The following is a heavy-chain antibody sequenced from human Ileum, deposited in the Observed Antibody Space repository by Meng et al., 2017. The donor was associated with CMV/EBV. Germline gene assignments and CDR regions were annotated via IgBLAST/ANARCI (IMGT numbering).Heavy chain of an antibody. J-gene: IGHJ6*02. V-gene: IGHV3-7*01. CDR2: INEGGNGM. CDR1: GFTFSTYW. Sequence: GGSLRLSCAASGFTFSTYWMGWVRQAPGKGPEWVANINEGGNGMIYVDSVRGRFAISRDNAKNSLFLEMKSLRAEDMGTYYCARDLRPDAYSNRPGAYYNFYGLDVWGQGTTVTVSS. D-gene: IGHD4-11*01. CDR3: ARDLRPDAYSNRPGAYYNFYGLDV.